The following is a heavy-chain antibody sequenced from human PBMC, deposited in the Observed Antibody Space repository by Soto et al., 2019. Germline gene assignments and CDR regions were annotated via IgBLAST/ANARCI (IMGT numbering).Heavy chain of an antibody. CDR3: ASHIVVPAANPEYYYHGMDV. Sequence: ASVKVSCKASGYTFTSYAMHWVRQAPGQRLEWMGWINAGNGNTKYSQKFQGRVTITRDTSASTAYMELSSLRSEDTAVYYCASHIVVPAANPEYYYHGMDVWGQGTTVTVSS. CDR2: INAGNGNT. V-gene: IGHV1-3*01. D-gene: IGHD2-2*01. CDR1: GYTFTSYA. J-gene: IGHJ6*02.